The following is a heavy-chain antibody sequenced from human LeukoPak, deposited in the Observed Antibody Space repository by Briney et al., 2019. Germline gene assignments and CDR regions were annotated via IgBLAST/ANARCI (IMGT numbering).Heavy chain of an antibody. J-gene: IGHJ4*02. V-gene: IGHV4-59*11. CDR2: VYHDGTT. CDR3: ARGSTRADDY. CDR1: GASISRHY. D-gene: IGHD2/OR15-2a*01. Sequence: SETLSLTCTVSGASISRHYWSWIRQPPGKGLEWIGYVYHDGTTNYNPSHKSRVAISIDTSRNQLSLKLSSMTAADTAVYYCARGSTRADDYWGQGILVTVSS.